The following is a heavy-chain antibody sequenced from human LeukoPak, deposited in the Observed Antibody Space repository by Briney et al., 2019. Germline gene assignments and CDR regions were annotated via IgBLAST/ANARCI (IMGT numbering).Heavy chain of an antibody. Sequence: GGSLRLSCAASGFTFSSYGMHWVRQAPGKGLEWVAVISYDGSDKYSADSVKGRFTISRDNSKNTPYLQMNSLRAEDTAVYYCAKNAHYQGYSYGGIDYWGQGTLVTVSS. D-gene: IGHD5-18*01. J-gene: IGHJ4*02. CDR3: AKNAHYQGYSYGGIDY. CDR1: GFTFSSYG. CDR2: ISYDGSDK. V-gene: IGHV3-30*18.